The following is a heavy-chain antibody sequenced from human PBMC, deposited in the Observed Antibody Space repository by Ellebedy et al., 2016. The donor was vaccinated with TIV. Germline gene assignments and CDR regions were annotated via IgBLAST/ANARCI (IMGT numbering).Heavy chain of an antibody. D-gene: IGHD5-18*01. Sequence: GESLKISCATSGFNFRSYWMHWVRQAPGKGLAWVSHVNGDESTTVYADSVKGRFTISKDIAKSTLFLQMNSLRAEDTAVYYCARDPVDTSMVKIYFDYWGQGTLVSVSS. J-gene: IGHJ4*02. V-gene: IGHV3-74*01. CDR2: VNGDESTT. CDR3: ARDPVDTSMVKIYFDY. CDR1: GFNFRSYW.